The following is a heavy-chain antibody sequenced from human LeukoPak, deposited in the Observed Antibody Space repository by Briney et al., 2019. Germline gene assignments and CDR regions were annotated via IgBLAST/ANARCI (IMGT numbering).Heavy chain of an antibody. CDR3: ARDYGSLITFGGVLYYFDY. V-gene: IGHV3-33*01. D-gene: IGHD3-16*01. CDR2: IWYDGSNK. J-gene: IGHJ4*02. Sequence: PGRSLRLSCAASGFTFSSYGMHWVRQAPGKGLEWVAVIWYDGSNKYYADSVKGRFTISRDNSKNTLYLQMNSLRAEDTAVYYCARDYGSLITFGGVLYYFDYWGQGTLVTVSS. CDR1: GFTFSSYG.